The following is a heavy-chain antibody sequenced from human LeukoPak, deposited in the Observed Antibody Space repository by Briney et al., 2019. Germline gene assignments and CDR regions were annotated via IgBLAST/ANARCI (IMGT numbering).Heavy chain of an antibody. Sequence: GGSLRLSCAASGFTFSRYAMSWVRQAPGKGLEWVSAISGSGGSTYYADSVKGRFTISRDNSKNTLYLQMNSLRAEDTAVYYCAKDQVGLGATTVYDYWGQGTLVTVSS. CDR3: AKDQVGLGATTVYDY. CDR2: ISGSGGST. V-gene: IGHV3-23*01. CDR1: GFTFSRYA. D-gene: IGHD1-26*01. J-gene: IGHJ4*02.